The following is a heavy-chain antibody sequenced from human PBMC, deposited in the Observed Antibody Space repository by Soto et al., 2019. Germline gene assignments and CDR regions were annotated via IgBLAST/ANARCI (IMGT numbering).Heavy chain of an antibody. V-gene: IGHV1-69*13. J-gene: IGHJ4*02. CDR3: ARDGTLYDSSAYYYLY. CDR2: ITPMFGTP. Sequence: SVKVSCKASGGTFSRYTITWVRQAPGQGLEWMGGITPMFGTPNYAQKFQGRVTITADESTSTAYMELSSLRSEDTAMYYCARDGTLYDSSAYYYLYWGQGTLVTVLL. CDR1: GGTFSRYT. D-gene: IGHD3-22*01.